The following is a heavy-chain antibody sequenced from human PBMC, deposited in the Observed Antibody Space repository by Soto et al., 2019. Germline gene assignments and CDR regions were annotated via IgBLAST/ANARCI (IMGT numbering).Heavy chain of an antibody. Sequence: GASVKVSCKASGGTFSSYAISWVRQAPGQGLEWMGGIIPIFGTANYAQKFQGRVTITADESTSTAYMELSSLRSEDTVVYYCAITTTGGSYYLVYYYYGMDVWGQGTTVTVSS. CDR3: AITTTGGSYYLVYYYYGMDV. D-gene: IGHD1-26*01. CDR2: IIPIFGTA. V-gene: IGHV1-69*13. CDR1: GGTFSSYA. J-gene: IGHJ6*02.